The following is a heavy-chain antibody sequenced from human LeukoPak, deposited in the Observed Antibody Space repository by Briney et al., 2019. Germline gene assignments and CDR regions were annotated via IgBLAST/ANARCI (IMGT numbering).Heavy chain of an antibody. V-gene: IGHV3-49*04. CDR3: TRGSGRFEY. J-gene: IGHJ4*02. Sequence: GGSLRLSCSPSGFNFVDFPMAWVRQAPGRGLEWVGYIRAKAYGGTAEYGPSVKGRFFVSRDDAKGIAYLQMNSLKREDTGVYYCTRGSGRFEYWGQGTLVAVSS. CDR2: IRAKAYGGTA. CDR1: GFNFVDFP. D-gene: IGHD1-26*01.